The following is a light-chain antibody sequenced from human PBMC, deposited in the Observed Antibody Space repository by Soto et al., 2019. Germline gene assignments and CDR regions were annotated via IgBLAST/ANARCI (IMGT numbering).Light chain of an antibody. Sequence: DIQMTQSPSALSASLGDRVTITCRASHSIDTWLAWYQQRPGKAPNLLIYDASSLASGVPSRFSGSGYGTDFTLTISSLQPEDFATYYCQQVDSFPLSFGGGTKVEI. J-gene: IGKJ4*01. V-gene: IGKV1-5*01. CDR1: HSIDTW. CDR3: QQVDSFPLS. CDR2: DAS.